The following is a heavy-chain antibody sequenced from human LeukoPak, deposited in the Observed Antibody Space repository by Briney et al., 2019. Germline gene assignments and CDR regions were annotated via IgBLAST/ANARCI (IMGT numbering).Heavy chain of an antibody. CDR2: ISSSSSYI. V-gene: IGHV3-21*01. D-gene: IGHD3-10*01. CDR1: GFTFSSYS. CDR3: ARGGYYGSGSYRQTDYYYYYMDV. J-gene: IGHJ6*03. Sequence: GGSLRLSCAASGFTFSSYSMNWVRQAPGKGLEWVSSISSSSSYIYYADSVKGRFTISRDNAKNSLYLQMNSLRAEDTAVYYCARGGYYGSGSYRQTDYYYYYMDVWGKGTTVTISS.